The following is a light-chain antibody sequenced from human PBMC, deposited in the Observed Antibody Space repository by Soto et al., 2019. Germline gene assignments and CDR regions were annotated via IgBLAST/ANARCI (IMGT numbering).Light chain of an antibody. CDR3: QQRSNWPLT. J-gene: IGKJ4*01. CDR1: QSVSSY. V-gene: IGKV3-11*01. CDR2: AAT. Sequence: EIVLTQSPATLSWSPGERATLSCSASQSVSSYLAWYQQKPGQAPRLLISAATNRATGIPARFSGSGSSKDFTLTISSLEPEDFPVYYCQQRSNWPLTLGGGTKVDIK.